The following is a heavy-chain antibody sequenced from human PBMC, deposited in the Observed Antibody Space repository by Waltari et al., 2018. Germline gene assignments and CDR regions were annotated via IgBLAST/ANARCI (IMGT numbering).Heavy chain of an antibody. J-gene: IGHJ6*02. CDR3: GKDISPGGMDV. CDR2: IYWNSDRI. Sequence: EVQLVESGGGLVRPGRSLRLSCVSSGFTTNDYAMHWVRQAPGKGLELVSGIYWNSDRIDYADSVKGRFITSRDNAKNSLYLEMNSLRPEDTALYYCGKDISPGGMDVWGQGTAVTVSS. V-gene: IGHV3-9*02. CDR1: GFTTNDYA.